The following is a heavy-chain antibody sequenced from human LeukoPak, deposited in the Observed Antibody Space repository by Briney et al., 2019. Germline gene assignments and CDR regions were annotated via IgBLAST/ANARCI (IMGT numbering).Heavy chain of an antibody. CDR2: ISSRSSFI. V-gene: IGHV3-11*06. CDR3: ARGLRDYYGSDV. D-gene: IGHD2-15*01. J-gene: IGHJ6*02. CDR1: GFTFSDYY. Sequence: KPGGSLRLSCAASGFTFSDYYMSWIRQAPGKGLEWVAYISSRSSFIYYAPSVKGRFTISRDNAKNSLFLQMNSLRVEDTAIYYCARGLRDYYGSDVWGQGTTVIVSS.